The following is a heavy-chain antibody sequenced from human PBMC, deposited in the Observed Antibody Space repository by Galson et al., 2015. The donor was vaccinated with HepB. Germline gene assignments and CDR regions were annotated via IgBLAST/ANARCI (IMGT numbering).Heavy chain of an antibody. D-gene: IGHD3-3*01. J-gene: IGHJ3*02. CDR3: ARGGYDFWSGYYSDSSDAFDI. CDR1: GFTFSSYS. V-gene: IGHV3-21*01. Sequence: SLRLSCAASGFTFSSYSMNWVRQAPGKGLEWVSSIRSSSSYIYYADSVKGRFTISRDHAKNSLYLQMNSLRAEDTAVYDCARGGYDFWSGYYSDSSDAFDIWGQGTMVTVSS. CDR2: IRSSSSYI.